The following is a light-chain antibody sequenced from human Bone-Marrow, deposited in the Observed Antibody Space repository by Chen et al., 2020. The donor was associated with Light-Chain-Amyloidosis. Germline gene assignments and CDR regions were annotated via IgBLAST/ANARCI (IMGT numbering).Light chain of an antibody. CDR3: QQYDTVPRT. V-gene: IGKV1-33*01. Sequence: DIQMTQSPSSLSASVGDRVTITCQASQAISNYLNWYQQKPGKAPDLLIYDASNLEPGVPSRFSGCGSGPHFTFTISSLQPEDIATYYCQQYDTVPRTVGQGTKVEIK. CDR1: QAISNY. J-gene: IGKJ2*02. CDR2: DAS.